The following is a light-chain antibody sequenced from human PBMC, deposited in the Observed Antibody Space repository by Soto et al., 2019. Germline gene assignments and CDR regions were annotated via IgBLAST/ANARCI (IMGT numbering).Light chain of an antibody. CDR1: QSISSW. CDR3: QQYNSYSPLT. J-gene: IGKJ4*01. V-gene: IGKV1-5*03. CDR2: KAS. Sequence: DIQMTQSPSTLSASVGYRVTITWRASQSISSWLAWYQQKPGKAPKLLIYKASSLESGVPSRFSGSGSGTEFTLTISSLQPDDFATYYCQQYNSYSPLTFGGGTKVDIK.